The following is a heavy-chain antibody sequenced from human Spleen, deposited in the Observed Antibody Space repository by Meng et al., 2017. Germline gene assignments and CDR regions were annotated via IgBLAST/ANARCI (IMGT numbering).Heavy chain of an antibody. CDR2: INHIGST. V-gene: IGHV4-34*01. CDR3: ARGQNYVWGPD. CDR1: RGSFSGYF. J-gene: IGHJ4*02. D-gene: IGHD3-16*01. Sequence: SETLSLTCAVYRGSFSGYFWRWIRQPPGKGLEWIGEINHIGSTNYNPSLKSRVTISVDTSQNNLSLKLSSVTAADSAVYYCARGQNYVWGPDWGQGTLVTVSS.